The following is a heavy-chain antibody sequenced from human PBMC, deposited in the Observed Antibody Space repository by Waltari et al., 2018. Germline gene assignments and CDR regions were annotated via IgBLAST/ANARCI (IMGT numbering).Heavy chain of an antibody. CDR1: GGSFSGYY. CDR2: INHSGST. Sequence: QVQLQQWGAGLLKPSETLSLTCAVYGGSFSGYYWSWIRPPPGKGLEWIGEINHSGSTNYNPSLKSRVTISVDTSKNQFSLKLSSVTAADTAVYYCASLWPKRYSYGLHVVPWGQGTLVTVSS. CDR3: ASLWPKRYSYGLHVVP. V-gene: IGHV4-34*01. J-gene: IGHJ5*02. D-gene: IGHD5-18*01.